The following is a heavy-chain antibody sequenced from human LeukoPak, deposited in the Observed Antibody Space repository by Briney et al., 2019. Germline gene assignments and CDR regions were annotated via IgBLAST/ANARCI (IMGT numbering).Heavy chain of an antibody. V-gene: IGHV3-48*03. CDR3: ARDQTGNIGY. J-gene: IGHJ4*02. CDR2: ISDSGNTI. Sequence: PGGSLRLSCAASGFTFSNYEMNWVRRAPGKGLEWVSYISDSGNTIYYADSVKGRFTISRDNAKNSLYLQMNSLRAEDTAVYFCARDQTGNIGYWGQGTLVTVSS. CDR1: GFTFSNYE.